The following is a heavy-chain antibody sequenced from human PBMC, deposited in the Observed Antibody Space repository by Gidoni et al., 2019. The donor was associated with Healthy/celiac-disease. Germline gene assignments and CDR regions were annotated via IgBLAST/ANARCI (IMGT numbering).Heavy chain of an antibody. CDR2: IYYSGST. CDR1: GGPVSSGCYY. J-gene: IGHJ6*02. V-gene: IGHV4-61*01. Sequence: QVQLQESGPGLVKPSETLSRPCTVSGGPVSSGCYYWSWIRQPPGKGLEWIGYIYYSGSTNYNPSLKSRVTISVDTSKNQFSLKLSSVTAADTAVYYCARSACGGDCYDYYYYGMDVWGQGTTVTVSS. CDR3: ARSACGGDCYDYYYYGMDV. D-gene: IGHD2-21*02.